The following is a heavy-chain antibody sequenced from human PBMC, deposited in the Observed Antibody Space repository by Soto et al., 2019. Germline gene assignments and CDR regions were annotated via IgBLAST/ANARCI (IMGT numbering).Heavy chain of an antibody. Sequence: QVQLVQSGAEVKKPGSSVKVSCKASGGTFSNYTISWVRQAPGQGLKWMGRIIPILGIANYAQKFQGRVTITAEKSTSTAYMELSSLRSEDTAVYYCARGGDYATNWFDPWGQGTLVTVSS. CDR2: IIPILGIA. D-gene: IGHD4-17*01. CDR1: GGTFSNYT. CDR3: ARGGDYATNWFDP. J-gene: IGHJ5*02. V-gene: IGHV1-69*02.